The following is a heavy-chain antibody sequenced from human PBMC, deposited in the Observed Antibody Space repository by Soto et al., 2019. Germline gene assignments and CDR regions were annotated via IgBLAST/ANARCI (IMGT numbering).Heavy chain of an antibody. D-gene: IGHD6-6*01. CDR2: IYHSGST. CDR1: GGSISSGGYS. Sequence: QLQLQESGSGLVKPSQTLSLTCAVSGGSISSGGYSWSWIRQPPGKGLEWIGYIYHSGSTYYNPSLKSRVTLSVDRSKNQFSLKLSSVTAADTAVYYCARGAASIAAPYSFDYWGQGTLVTVSS. CDR3: ARGAASIAAPYSFDY. V-gene: IGHV4-30-2*01. J-gene: IGHJ4*02.